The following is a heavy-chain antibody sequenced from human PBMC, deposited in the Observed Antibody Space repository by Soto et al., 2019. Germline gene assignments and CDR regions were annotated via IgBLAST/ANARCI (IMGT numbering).Heavy chain of an antibody. CDR1: GGSVSSGSYY. J-gene: IGHJ6*02. Sequence: SETLSLTCTVSGGSVSSGSYYWSWIRQPPGKGLEWIGYIYYSGSTNYNPSLKSRVTISVDTSKNQFSLKLSSVTAADTAVYYCARVSSIAAAGPHYYYYYYGMDVWGQGTTVTVSS. D-gene: IGHD6-13*01. V-gene: IGHV4-61*01. CDR2: IYYSGST. CDR3: ARVSSIAAAGPHYYYYYYGMDV.